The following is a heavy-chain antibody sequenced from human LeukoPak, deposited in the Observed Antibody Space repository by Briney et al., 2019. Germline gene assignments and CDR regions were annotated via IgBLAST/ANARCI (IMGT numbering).Heavy chain of an antibody. Sequence: KPSETLFLTCSVSVGSIRGYYWSWIRLPPGKGLEWIGYIHASGSTHYNSSLRSRARILVETSKNQFSLELTSLTAADTAVYYCARRFFDQDFFDYWGQGTLVTVSS. CDR2: IHASGST. CDR3: ARRFFDQDFFDY. D-gene: IGHD3-9*01. V-gene: IGHV4-4*09. CDR1: VGSIRGYY. J-gene: IGHJ4*02.